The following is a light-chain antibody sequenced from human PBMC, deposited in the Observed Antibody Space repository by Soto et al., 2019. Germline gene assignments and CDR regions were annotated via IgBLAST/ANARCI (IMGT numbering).Light chain of an antibody. CDR2: GNS. CDR1: SSNIGAGYD. J-gene: IGLJ3*02. V-gene: IGLV1-40*01. Sequence: QSVLTQPPSVSGAPGQRVTISCTGSSSNIGAGYDVHWYQQLPGTAPKLLIYGNSKRPSGVPDRFSGSKSSTSASLAITGLQAEDEADYYCQSYDSSLSGSVFGGGTKLTVL. CDR3: QSYDSSLSGSV.